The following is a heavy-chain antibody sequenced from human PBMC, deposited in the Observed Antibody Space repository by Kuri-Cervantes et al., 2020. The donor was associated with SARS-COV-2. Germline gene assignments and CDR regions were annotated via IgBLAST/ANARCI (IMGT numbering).Heavy chain of an antibody. CDR1: GYTFTSYD. Sequence: ASVKVSCKASGYTFTSYDINWVRQATGQGLEWMGWMNPDSGNTGYAQKFQGRLTITRDTSISTACMELSSLRSEDTAVYYCARGRGYYGSETYYNNFDYWGQGTLVTVSS. V-gene: IGHV1-8*03. CDR2: MNPDSGNT. D-gene: IGHD3-10*01. J-gene: IGHJ4*02. CDR3: ARGRGYYGSETYYNNFDY.